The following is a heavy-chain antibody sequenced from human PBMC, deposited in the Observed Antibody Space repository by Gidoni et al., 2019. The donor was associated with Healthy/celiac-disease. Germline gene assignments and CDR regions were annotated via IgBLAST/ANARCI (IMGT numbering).Heavy chain of an antibody. D-gene: IGHD3-16*01. J-gene: IGHJ4*02. CDR3: ARGGLYYFDY. V-gene: IGHV4-39*07. Sequence: QLQLQESGPGLVKPSETLSLTCIVSGASISRSTYYWGWIRQPPGKGLEWIGSIYYSGNTHYNPSLKSRVTISVDTSKNQFSLKLSSVTAADTAVYYCARGGLYYFDYWGQGTLVTVSS. CDR1: GASISRSTYY. CDR2: IYYSGNT.